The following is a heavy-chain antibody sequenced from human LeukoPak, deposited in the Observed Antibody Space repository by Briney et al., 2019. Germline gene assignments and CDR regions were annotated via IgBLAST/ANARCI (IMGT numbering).Heavy chain of an antibody. V-gene: IGHV3-53*01. D-gene: IGHD6-13*01. J-gene: IGHJ4*02. CDR3: ANGYSSTWYNY. CDR2: IYSGGST. Sequence: GGSLRLSCAASGFTVSSNYMSWVRQAPGKGLEWVSVIYSGGSTYYADSVKGRFTTSRDNSKNTLYLQMNSLRAEDTAVYYCANGYSSTWYNYWGQGTLVTVSS. CDR1: GFTVSSNY.